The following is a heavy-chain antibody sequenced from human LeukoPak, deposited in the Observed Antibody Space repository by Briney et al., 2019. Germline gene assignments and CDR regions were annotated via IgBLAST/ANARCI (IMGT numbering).Heavy chain of an antibody. J-gene: IGHJ4*02. CDR3: ARDNSNTHFDY. CDR1: GYSISSGYY. V-gene: IGHV4-38-2*02. Sequence: PSETLSLTCAVSGYSISSGYYWGWIRQPPGKGLEWIGSIYHSGSTYYNPSLKSRVTISVDTSKNQFSLKLSSVTAPDTPVYYCARDNSNTHFDYWGQGTMVSVCS. D-gene: IGHD4-11*01. CDR2: IYHSGST.